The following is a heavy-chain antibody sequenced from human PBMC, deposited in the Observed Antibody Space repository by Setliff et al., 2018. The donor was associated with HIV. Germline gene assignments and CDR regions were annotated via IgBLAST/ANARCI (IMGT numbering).Heavy chain of an antibody. V-gene: IGHV4-39*01. CDR2: VYFSGRA. CDR3: TRGRSMPTLTT. D-gene: IGHD3-22*01. CDR1: GGSISSSSYY. Sequence: PSETLSLTCTVSGGSISSSSYYWAWIRQPPGKGLEYIGSVYFSGRAYYNPSLKSRVTISLDTSKNQFSLKLSSVTAADTAVYYCTRGRSMPTLTTWGQGALVTVSS. J-gene: IGHJ4*02.